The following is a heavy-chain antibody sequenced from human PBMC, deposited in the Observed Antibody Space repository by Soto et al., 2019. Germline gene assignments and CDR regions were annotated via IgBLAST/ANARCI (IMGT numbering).Heavy chain of an antibody. D-gene: IGHD3-3*01. CDR2: IYYSGST. CDR3: ARWWSGSRQGFDP. J-gene: IGHJ5*02. Sequence: SETLSLTCTVSGGSISSGGYYWSWIRQPPGKGLEWIGYIYYSGSTNYNPSLKSRVTISVDTSKNQFSLKLSSVTAADTAVYYCARWWSGSRQGFDPWGQGTLVTVSS. V-gene: IGHV4-31*03. CDR1: GGSISSGGYY.